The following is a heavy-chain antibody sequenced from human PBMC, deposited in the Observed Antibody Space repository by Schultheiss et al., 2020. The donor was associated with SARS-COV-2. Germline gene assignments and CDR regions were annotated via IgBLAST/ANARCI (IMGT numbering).Heavy chain of an antibody. D-gene: IGHD3-22*01. Sequence: SVKVSCKASGGTFSSYAISWVRQAPGQGLEWMGGIIPIFGTANYAQKFQGRVTITADESTSTAYMELSSLRSEDTAVYYCTRPFAYYYDSSAELSDIWGQATMVTVSS. J-gene: IGHJ3*02. V-gene: IGHV1-69*13. CDR2: IIPIFGTA. CDR1: GGTFSSYA. CDR3: TRPFAYYYDSSAELSDI.